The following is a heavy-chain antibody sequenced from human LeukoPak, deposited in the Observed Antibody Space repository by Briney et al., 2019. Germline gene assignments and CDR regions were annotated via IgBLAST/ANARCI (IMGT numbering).Heavy chain of an antibody. CDR3: ARTSSTLAPYYYGMDV. D-gene: IGHD6-13*01. CDR1: GGSISSSNW. V-gene: IGHV4-4*02. Sequence: KPSETLSLTCAVSGGSISSSNWWSWVRQPPGKGLEWIGEIYHSGSTNYNPSLKSRVTISVDKSKNQFSLKLSSVTAADTAVYYCARTSSTLAPYYYGMDVWGQGTTVTVSS. CDR2: IYHSGST. J-gene: IGHJ6*02.